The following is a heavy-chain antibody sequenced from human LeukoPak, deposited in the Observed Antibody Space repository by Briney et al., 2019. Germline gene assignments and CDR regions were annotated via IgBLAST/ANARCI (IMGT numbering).Heavy chain of an antibody. Sequence: PGGSLRLSCAASGFTFSDYYMSWIRQAPGKGLEWVSYISSTSNPIYYADSVKGRFTISRDNAKNSLRLQMNSLRDEDTAVYYCARAGVGARFEDYWGQGTLVTVSS. J-gene: IGHJ4*02. CDR2: ISSTSNPI. D-gene: IGHD1-26*01. V-gene: IGHV3-11*04. CDR3: ARAGVGARFEDY. CDR1: GFTFSDYY.